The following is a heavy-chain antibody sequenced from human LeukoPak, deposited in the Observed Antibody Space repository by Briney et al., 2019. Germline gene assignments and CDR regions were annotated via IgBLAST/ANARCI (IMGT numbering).Heavy chain of an antibody. Sequence: SETLSLTCTVSGDSISTRYWTWIRQPPGKGLEWIGYIIYSGTTNFNPSLKSRVTMSVDTSKNQFSLNLNSVTAADTAVYCCATAPSGFYVFDYWGQGTLVTVSS. CDR2: IIYSGTT. V-gene: IGHV4-59*11. D-gene: IGHD3-22*01. J-gene: IGHJ4*02. CDR1: GDSISTRY. CDR3: ATAPSGFYVFDY.